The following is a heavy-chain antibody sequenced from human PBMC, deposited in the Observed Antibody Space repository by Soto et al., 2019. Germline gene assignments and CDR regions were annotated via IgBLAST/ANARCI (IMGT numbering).Heavy chain of an antibody. Sequence: SVKVSCKASGGTFSSYAISWVRQAPGQGLEWMGGIIPIFGTANYAQKFQGRVTITADESTSTAYMELSSLRSEDTAVYYCALSSTSCVKCGYYYGMDVWGQGTTVSVSS. CDR3: ALSSTSCVKCGYYYGMDV. CDR2: IIPIFGTA. V-gene: IGHV1-69*13. J-gene: IGHJ6*02. CDR1: GGTFSSYA. D-gene: IGHD2-2*01.